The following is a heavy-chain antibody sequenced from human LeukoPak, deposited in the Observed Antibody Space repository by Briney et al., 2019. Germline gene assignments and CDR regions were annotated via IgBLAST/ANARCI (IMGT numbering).Heavy chain of an antibody. V-gene: IGHV6-1*01. CDR3: ARGGGCGFQN. CDR1: GDSVSSNSAA. CDR2: TYYRSKWYN. Sequence: SQTLSLTCAISGDSVSSNSAAWNWIRQSPSRGLEWLGRTYYRSKWYNGYAVSVRGRISINPDTSTNQFSLQLNSMTPDDTAVYYCARGGGCGFQNWGQGTLVTVSS. J-gene: IGHJ1*01. D-gene: IGHD2-15*01.